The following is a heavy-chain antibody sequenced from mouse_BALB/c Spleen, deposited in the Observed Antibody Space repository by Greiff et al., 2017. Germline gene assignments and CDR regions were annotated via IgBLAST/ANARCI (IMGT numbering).Heavy chain of an antibody. CDR1: GFSLTSYG. V-gene: IGHV2-9*02. CDR2: IWAGGNT. Sequence: QVQLQQSGPGLVAPSQSLSITCTVSGFSLTSYGVHWVRQPPGKGLEWLGVIWAGGNTNYNSALMSRLSISKDNTKSQVFLTMNSVQTDDTAMYCCAREGEMDYWGQGTSVTVSS. J-gene: IGHJ4*01. CDR3: AREGEMDY.